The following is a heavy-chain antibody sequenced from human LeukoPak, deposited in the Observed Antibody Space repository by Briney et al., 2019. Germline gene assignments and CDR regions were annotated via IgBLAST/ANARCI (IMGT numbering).Heavy chain of an antibody. Sequence: PSETLSLTCTVSGGSISSGDYYWSWIRQPPGKGLEWIGYIYYSGSTYYNPSLKSRVTISVDTSKNQFSLKLSSVTAADTAVYYCARGSGKYYFDYWGQGTLVTVSS. J-gene: IGHJ4*02. CDR1: GGSISSGDYY. CDR3: ARGSGKYYFDY. CDR2: IYYSGST. V-gene: IGHV4-30-4*08. D-gene: IGHD3-10*01.